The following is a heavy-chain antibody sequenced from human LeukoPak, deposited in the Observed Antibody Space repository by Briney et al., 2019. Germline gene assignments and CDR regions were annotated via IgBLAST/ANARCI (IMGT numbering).Heavy chain of an antibody. V-gene: IGHV4-39*07. CDR2: IYYTGST. CDR1: GGSISSSSYY. D-gene: IGHD3-10*01. CDR3: ARSLSDYGSGSYYAGNGYYYYYYMDV. J-gene: IGHJ6*03. Sequence: SETLSLTCAVPGGSISSSSYYWGWIRQPPGKGLDWIGSIYYTGSTYYNPSLKSRVTISVDTSKNQFSLKLSSVTAADTAVYYCARSLSDYGSGSYYAGNGYYYYYYMDVWGKGTTVTVSS.